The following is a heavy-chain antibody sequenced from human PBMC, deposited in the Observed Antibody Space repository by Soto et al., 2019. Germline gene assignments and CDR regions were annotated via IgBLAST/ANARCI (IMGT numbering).Heavy chain of an antibody. CDR1: GGSISSYY. CDR3: AREYYDILTGYYKGLGYFDY. V-gene: IGHV4-59*01. D-gene: IGHD3-9*01. J-gene: IGHJ4*02. Sequence: QVQLQESGPGLVKPSETLSLTCTVSGGSISSYYWRWIPQPPGKGLEWIGYIYYSGNTNYNPSLKCRVTISVDTSKNQFSLKLSSVTAADTAVYYCAREYYDILTGYYKGLGYFDYWGQGTLVTVSS. CDR2: IYYSGNT.